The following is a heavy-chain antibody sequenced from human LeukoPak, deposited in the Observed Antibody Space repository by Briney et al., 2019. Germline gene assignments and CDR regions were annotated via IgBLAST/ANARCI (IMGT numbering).Heavy chain of an antibody. V-gene: IGHV1-69*06. CDR2: IIPIFGTA. CDR1: GYTFTSYA. CDR3: ARARRGAFGELSGAYFDY. D-gene: IGHD3-10*01. Sequence: GASVKVSCKASGYTFTSYAMNWVRQAPGQGLEWMGGIIPIFGTANYAQKFQGRVTITADKSTSTAYMELSSLRSEDTAVYYCARARRGAFGELSGAYFDYWGQGTLVTVSS. J-gene: IGHJ4*02.